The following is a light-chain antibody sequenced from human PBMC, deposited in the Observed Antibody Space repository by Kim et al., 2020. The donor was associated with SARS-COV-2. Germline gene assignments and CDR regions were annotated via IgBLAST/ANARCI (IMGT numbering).Light chain of an antibody. CDR1: SLRNYF. CDR3: YSRDTSGSHVI. CDR2: DKD. Sequence: ALGQTVTVTCHGDSLRNYFADWYQQRPGQAPVVVIYDKDTRPSGIPDRFSGSGSDNTASLTITGAQAEDEADYFCYSRDTSGSHVIFGGGTQLTVL. J-gene: IGLJ2*01. V-gene: IGLV3-19*01.